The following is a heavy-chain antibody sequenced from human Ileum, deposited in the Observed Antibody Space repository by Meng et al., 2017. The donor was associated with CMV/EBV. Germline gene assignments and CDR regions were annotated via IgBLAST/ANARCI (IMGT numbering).Heavy chain of an antibody. CDR3: ARAKTNLDY. V-gene: IGHV3-74*01. CDR2: IKSDGSST. D-gene: IGHD1-14*01. Sequence: EVQLAGAGDGLVQPGGSLRLSCAASGFSFSSYWMHWVRQAPGKGLVWVSRIKSDGSSTNYADSVKGRFTISRDNAKNTVYLQMNSLRDEDTAVYYCARAKTNLDYWGQGTLVTVSS. J-gene: IGHJ4*02. CDR1: GFSFSSYW.